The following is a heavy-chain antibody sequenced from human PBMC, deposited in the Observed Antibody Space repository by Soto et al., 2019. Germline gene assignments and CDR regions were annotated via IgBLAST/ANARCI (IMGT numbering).Heavy chain of an antibody. CDR1: GGSISSNY. D-gene: IGHD6-13*01. J-gene: IGHJ4*02. V-gene: IGHV4-59*01. CDR2: VYNSGST. Sequence: QVQLQESGPGLVKASETLSLTCTVSGGSISSNYRTWIRQPPGKGLEWIGYVYNSGSTNYNPSLKSRVTISEDTSKRQFSLKVNSMTAADTAVYYCARYRREAVAGYTLDNWGQGILVTVSS. CDR3: ARYRREAVAGYTLDN.